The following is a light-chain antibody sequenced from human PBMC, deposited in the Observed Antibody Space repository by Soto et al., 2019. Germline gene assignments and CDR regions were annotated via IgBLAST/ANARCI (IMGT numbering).Light chain of an antibody. Sequence: EIVMTQSPATLSVSPGERATLSCRASQSVSSNLAWYQQKPGQAPRLLIYGASTRATGIPARFSGSGSGTEFTLTISSLQSEDFAFYSCPQYXNWTTFGQGTKVDIK. CDR3: PQYXNWTT. J-gene: IGKJ1*01. V-gene: IGKV3-15*01. CDR2: GAS. CDR1: QSVSSN.